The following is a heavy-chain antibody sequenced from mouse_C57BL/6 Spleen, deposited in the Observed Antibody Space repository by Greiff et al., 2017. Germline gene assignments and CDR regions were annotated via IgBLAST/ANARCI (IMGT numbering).Heavy chain of an antibody. CDR3: ARDGYYAMDD. V-gene: IGHV7-3*01. Sequence: EVPLVASGGGLVQPGGSLSLSCAASGFTFTDYYMSWVRQPPGKSLEWLGFIRNKANGYTTEYSASVKGRFTISRDNSHSILYLQMNAMRAEDSATYYCARDGYYAMDDWGQGTSVTVSS. J-gene: IGHJ4*01. CDR1: GFTFTDYY. CDR2: IRNKANGYTT.